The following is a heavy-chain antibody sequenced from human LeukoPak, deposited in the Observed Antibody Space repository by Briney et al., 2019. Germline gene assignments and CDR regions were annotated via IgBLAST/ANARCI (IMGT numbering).Heavy chain of an antibody. CDR2: ISGYGYNT. J-gene: IGHJ4*02. V-gene: IGHV3-23*01. D-gene: IGHD3-22*01. Sequence: GSLRLSCASSGLTFRNYAMSWVRQAPEKGLEWVSAISGYGYNTYYADSVQGRFTISRDNSKNTLYLQMNTLRAEDTAVYYCAKMGPVAYYYDSSDFDFWGQGTLVTVSS. CDR1: GLTFRNYA. CDR3: AKMGPVAYYYDSSDFDF.